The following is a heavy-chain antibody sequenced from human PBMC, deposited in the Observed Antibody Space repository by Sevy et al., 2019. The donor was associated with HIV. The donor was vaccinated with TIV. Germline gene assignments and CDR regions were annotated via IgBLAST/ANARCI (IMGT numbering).Heavy chain of an antibody. CDR1: GFTFSSYG. D-gene: IGHD4-17*01. CDR3: ARDLEFYDYGDYGPAFMPDY. Sequence: GGSLRLSCAASGFTFSSYGMHWVRQAPGKGLEWVALIWFDGSNIYYADSVKGRFTISRDIAKNTLHLQMNSLRAEDTAVYYCARDLEFYDYGDYGPAFMPDYWGQGTLVTVSS. V-gene: IGHV3-33*01. J-gene: IGHJ4*02. CDR2: IWFDGSNI.